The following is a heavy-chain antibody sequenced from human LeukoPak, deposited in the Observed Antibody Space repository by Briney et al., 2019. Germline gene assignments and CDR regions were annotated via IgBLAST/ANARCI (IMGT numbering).Heavy chain of an antibody. V-gene: IGHV3-9*01. Sequence: GGSLRLSCAASGFTFDDYATHWVRQAPGKGLEWVSGISWNSGSIGYADSVKGRFTISRDNAKNSLYLQMNSLRAEDTALYYCAKDRIGYCSSTSCSAPFDYWGQGTLVTVSS. CDR1: GFTFDDYA. D-gene: IGHD2-2*01. J-gene: IGHJ4*02. CDR3: AKDRIGYCSSTSCSAPFDY. CDR2: ISWNSGSI.